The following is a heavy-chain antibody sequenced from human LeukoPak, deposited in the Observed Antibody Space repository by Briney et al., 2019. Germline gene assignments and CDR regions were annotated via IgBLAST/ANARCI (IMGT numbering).Heavy chain of an antibody. CDR1: GYTFTGYY. CDR2: INPNSGGT. CDR3: ASVKYYDSWSGYYTGRFDP. J-gene: IGHJ5*02. Sequence: PKASVKVSCKASGYTFTGYYMHWVRQAPGQGLEWMGWINPNSGGTNYAQKFQGRVTMTRDTSISTAYMELSRLRSDDTAVYYCASVKYYDSWSGYYTGRFDPWGQGTLVTVSS. D-gene: IGHD3-3*01. V-gene: IGHV1-2*02.